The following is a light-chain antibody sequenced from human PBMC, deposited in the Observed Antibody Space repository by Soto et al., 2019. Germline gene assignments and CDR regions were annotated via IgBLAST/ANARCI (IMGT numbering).Light chain of an antibody. J-gene: IGKJ4*01. CDR1: QSVSSY. CDR2: DAS. CDR3: QQRSNWPPT. V-gene: IGKV3-11*01. Sequence: EIVLTQSPATLSLSPGERATLSCRASQSVSSYLAWYQQKPGQAPRLLIYDASNRATGIPARFSGSGSGTDFTLTISSLELEDFAVYYCQQRSNWPPTFGGGTKVVIK.